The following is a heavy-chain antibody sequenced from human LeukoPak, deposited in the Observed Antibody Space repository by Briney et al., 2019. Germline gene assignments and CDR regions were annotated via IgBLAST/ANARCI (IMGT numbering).Heavy chain of an antibody. J-gene: IGHJ5*02. V-gene: IGHV3-23*01. Sequence: GGSLRLSCAASGFTFSSYAMSWVRQAPGKGLEWVSAISGSGGSTYYADSVKGRFTTSRDNSKNTLYLQMNSLRAEDTAVYYCANSPGLRFLEWLPSWGQGTLVTVSS. D-gene: IGHD3-3*01. CDR1: GFTFSSYA. CDR3: ANSPGLRFLEWLPS. CDR2: ISGSGGST.